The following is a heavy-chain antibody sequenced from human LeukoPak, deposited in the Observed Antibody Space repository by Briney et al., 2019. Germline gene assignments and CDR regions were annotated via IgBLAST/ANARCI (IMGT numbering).Heavy chain of an antibody. CDR1: GGSISSYY. J-gene: IGHJ6*03. Sequence: SETLSLTCTVSGGSISSYYWSWIRQPAGKGLEWIGRIYSSGSTNYNPSLKSRLTISVDTSKNQFSLKLSSVTAADTAVYYCARECVAAAGTLDYYYYMDVWGKGTTVTVSS. CDR2: IYSSGST. CDR3: ARECVAAAGTLDYYYYMDV. D-gene: IGHD6-13*01. V-gene: IGHV4-4*07.